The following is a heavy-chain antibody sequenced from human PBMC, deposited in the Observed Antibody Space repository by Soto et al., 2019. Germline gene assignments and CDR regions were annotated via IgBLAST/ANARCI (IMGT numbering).Heavy chain of an antibody. CDR1: GFSISDFY. CDR3: APERAPDIRFDS. J-gene: IGHJ5*01. Sequence: QVHLVESGGGLVKPGGSLRLSCAASGFSISDFYMSWVRQIPGKGLEWISYISGRSDVIHYVDSVKGRFTVSRDNARNSSVLQLDSPRAEVSGIYFCAPERAPDIRFDSWGQGTLVTFSS. CDR2: ISGRSDVI. D-gene: IGHD5-12*01. V-gene: IGHV3-11*01.